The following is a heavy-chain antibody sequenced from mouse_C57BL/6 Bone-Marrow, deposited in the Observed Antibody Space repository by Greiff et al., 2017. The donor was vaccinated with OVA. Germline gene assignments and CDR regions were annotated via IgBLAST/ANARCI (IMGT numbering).Heavy chain of an antibody. CDR2: IHPNSGST. CDR3: ARWDYDGDWFAY. V-gene: IGHV1-64*01. CDR1: GYTFTSYW. D-gene: IGHD2-4*01. Sequence: QVQLQQPGAELVKPGASVKLSCKASGYTFTSYWMHWVKQRPGQGLEWIGMIHPNSGSTNYNEKFKSKATLTVDKSSSTAYMQLSSLTSGDSAVYYCARWDYDGDWFAYWGQGTLVTVSA. J-gene: IGHJ3*01.